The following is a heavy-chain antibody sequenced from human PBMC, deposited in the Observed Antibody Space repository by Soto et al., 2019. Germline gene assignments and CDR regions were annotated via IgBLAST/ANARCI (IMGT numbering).Heavy chain of an antibody. J-gene: IGHJ4*02. CDR2: IHYFGST. V-gene: IGHV4-61*01. Sequence: QVQLQESGPGLVKPSETLSLTCTVSGGSLNSSSLYWSWIRQPPGKGLEWIGYIHYFGSTKYNPSLESRVVISVDTSKNQFSLKVPSVTAADTAIYFCARGGSYVGFDSWGQGARVTVSS. D-gene: IGHD1-26*01. CDR3: ARGGSYVGFDS. CDR1: GGSLNSSSLY.